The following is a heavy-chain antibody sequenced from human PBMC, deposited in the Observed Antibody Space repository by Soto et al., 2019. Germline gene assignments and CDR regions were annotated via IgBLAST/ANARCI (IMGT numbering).Heavy chain of an antibody. Sequence: EVPLLESGGGLVQPGGSLRLSCAASGFSFSSYAMSWVRQAPGKGLEWVSAISGSGGSTYYADSVKGRFTISRDNSKNTLYLQMNSLRAEDTAVYYCARRSSGWYFDYWGQGTLVTVSS. CDR1: GFSFSSYA. D-gene: IGHD6-19*01. J-gene: IGHJ4*02. V-gene: IGHV3-23*01. CDR3: ARRSSGWYFDY. CDR2: ISGSGGST.